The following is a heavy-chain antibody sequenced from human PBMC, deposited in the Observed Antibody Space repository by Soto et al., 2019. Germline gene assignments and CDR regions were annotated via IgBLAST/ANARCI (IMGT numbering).Heavy chain of an antibody. Sequence: GGSLRLSCAASGFTFSDYYMSWIRQAPGKGLEWVSGISWNSETIDYADSVKGRFTISRDNAKSSLFLQMNSLRPDDTALYYCAKDMKWGGMTTIHYFDSWGQGTLVTVSS. V-gene: IGHV3-9*01. CDR1: GFTFSDYY. CDR2: ISWNSETI. J-gene: IGHJ4*02. D-gene: IGHD4-17*01. CDR3: AKDMKWGGMTTIHYFDS.